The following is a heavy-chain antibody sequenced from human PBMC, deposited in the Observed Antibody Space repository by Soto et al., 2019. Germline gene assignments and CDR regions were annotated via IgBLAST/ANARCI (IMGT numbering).Heavy chain of an antibody. D-gene: IGHD2-15*01. V-gene: IGHV3-30*03. CDR2: ISYDGSNK. Sequence: PGGSLRLSCAASGFTFSSYDMHWVRQAPGKGLEWVAVISYDGSNKYYADSVKGRFTISRDNSKNTLYLQMNSLRAEDTAVYYCVGCYSPLNYYYYYGMDVWGQGTTVTVSS. J-gene: IGHJ6*02. CDR1: GFTFSSYD. CDR3: VGCYSPLNYYYYYGMDV.